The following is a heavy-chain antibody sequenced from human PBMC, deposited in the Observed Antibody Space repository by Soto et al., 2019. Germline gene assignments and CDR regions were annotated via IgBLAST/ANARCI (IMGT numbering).Heavy chain of an antibody. CDR2: FNPDNQNT. CDR3: ARLRTEGGSSWYYYGMDV. J-gene: IGHJ6*02. D-gene: IGHD6-13*01. CDR1: GYRFTTYG. Sequence: GASVKVSCKVSGYRFTTYGINWVRQAPGQGLEWVGWFNPDNQNTNYAQKFQDRVSLTTDSSTNTAYMELRDLRSDDTAVYYCARLRTEGGSSWYYYGMDVWGQGTTFTVSS. V-gene: IGHV1-18*01.